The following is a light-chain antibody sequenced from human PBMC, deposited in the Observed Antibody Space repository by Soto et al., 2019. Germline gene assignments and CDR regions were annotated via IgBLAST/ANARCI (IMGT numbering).Light chain of an antibody. V-gene: IGKV3-15*01. CDR2: GAS. CDR1: QRVSSN. Sequence: EIGMTQSPVTLPVSAGETATLSCRASQRVSSNLAWYQQRPGQAPRLLIYGASTRANGTPARFSGSGSGTEFTLSITSLQFEDFAVYYCQQYHDWPRTFGQGTKVDNK. J-gene: IGKJ1*01. CDR3: QQYHDWPRT.